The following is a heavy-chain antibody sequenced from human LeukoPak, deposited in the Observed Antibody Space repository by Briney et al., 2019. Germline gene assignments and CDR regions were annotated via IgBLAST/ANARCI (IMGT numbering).Heavy chain of an antibody. J-gene: IGHJ4*02. V-gene: IGHV3-49*04. CDR3: TTDYQLDY. CDR2: IRTKVNGETT. CDR1: GFTFGDFV. D-gene: IGHD3-16*01. Sequence: GGSLRLSCTASGFTFGDFVMSWVRQTPGKELEWVGFIRTKVNGETTKYAASVQGRFTISRDDSKSIAYLQMNSLKTEDTAVYYCTTDYQLDYWGQGTLVTVSS.